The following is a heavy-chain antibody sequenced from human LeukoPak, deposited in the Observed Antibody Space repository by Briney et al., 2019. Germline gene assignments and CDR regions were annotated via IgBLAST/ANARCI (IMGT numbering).Heavy chain of an antibody. V-gene: IGHV4-34*01. CDR2: INHSGST. J-gene: IGHJ6*02. CDR3: ALSSSWYNAYYYYGMDV. CDR1: GGSFSGYY. Sequence: PSETLSLTCAVYGGSFSGYYWSWIRRPPGKGLEWIGEINHSGSTNYNPSLKSRVTISVDTSKNQFSLKLSSVTAADTAVYYCALSSSWYNAYYYYGMDVWGQGTTVTVSS. D-gene: IGHD6-13*01.